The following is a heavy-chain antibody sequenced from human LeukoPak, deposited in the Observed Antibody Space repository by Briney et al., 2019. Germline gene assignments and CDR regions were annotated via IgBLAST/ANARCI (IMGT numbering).Heavy chain of an antibody. J-gene: IGHJ5*02. Sequence: PSETLSLTCTVSGGSISSGGYYWSWIRQHPGKGLEWIGYIYYSGSTYYNPSLKSRVTISVDTSKNQFSLKLSSVTAADTAVYYCARDVSGDNWFDPWGQGTLVTVSS. CDR3: ARDVSGDNWFDP. V-gene: IGHV4-31*03. CDR1: GGSISSGGYY. CDR2: IYYSGST. D-gene: IGHD2/OR15-2a*01.